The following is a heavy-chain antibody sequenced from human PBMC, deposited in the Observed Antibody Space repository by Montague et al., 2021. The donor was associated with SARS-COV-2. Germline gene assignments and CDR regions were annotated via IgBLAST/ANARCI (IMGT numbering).Heavy chain of an antibody. D-gene: IGHD1-26*01. CDR1: GFTFKSYS. Sequence: SLRLSCAASGFTFKSYSMHWVRQAPGKGLEWVAVISFDATNKYYADSVKGRFATSRDNSENTLYLQMNTLRVEDTAVYYCARVFSGTYLDYFDFWGQGTLVTVSS. CDR2: ISFDATNK. V-gene: IGHV3-30*09. J-gene: IGHJ4*02. CDR3: ARVFSGTYLDYFDF.